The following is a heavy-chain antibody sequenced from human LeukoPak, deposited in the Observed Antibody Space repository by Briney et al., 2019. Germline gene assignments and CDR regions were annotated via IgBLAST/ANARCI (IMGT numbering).Heavy chain of an antibody. Sequence: PGGSLRLSCAASGFTLSSYGMHWVRQAPGKGLEWVAVIWYDGSNKYYADSVKGRFTISRDNSKNTLYLQMNSLRAEDTAVYYCARDREWERVDYWGQGTLATVSS. CDR2: IWYDGSNK. J-gene: IGHJ4*02. CDR1: GFTLSSYG. V-gene: IGHV3-33*01. CDR3: ARDREWERVDY. D-gene: IGHD1-26*01.